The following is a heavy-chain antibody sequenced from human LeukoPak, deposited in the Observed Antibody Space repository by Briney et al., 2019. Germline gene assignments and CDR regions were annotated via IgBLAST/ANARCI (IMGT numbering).Heavy chain of an antibody. CDR2: TGSNGVT. CDR1: GLTFKNFA. V-gene: IGHV3-23*01. J-gene: IGHJ4*02. CDR3: GIRDTSDYYVF. D-gene: IGHD3-22*01. Sequence: GGSLRLSCAVSGLTFKNFAMSWVRQAPGKGLEWVSATGSNGVTYYADSVKGRLTISRDNSKNALYLQMNGLRADDTAVYYCGIRDTSDYYVFWGQGTLVTVSS.